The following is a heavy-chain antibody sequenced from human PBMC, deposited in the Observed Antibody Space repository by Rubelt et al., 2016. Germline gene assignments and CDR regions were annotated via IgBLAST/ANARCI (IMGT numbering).Heavy chain of an antibody. J-gene: IGHJ4*02. D-gene: IGHD3-22*01. Sequence: QLQLQESGPGLVKPSETLSLTCTVSGGSTISNNYLWGWIRQPPGRGLEWLGHIDYNGGTYHNPSLQSRLTMSVDTSKKQISLKLSSVSAADTALYYCVRNLYDGSGYFFWGQGTLVTVSS. CDR1: GGSTISNNYL. CDR3: VRNLYDGSGYFF. V-gene: IGHV4-39*01. CDR2: IDYNGGT.